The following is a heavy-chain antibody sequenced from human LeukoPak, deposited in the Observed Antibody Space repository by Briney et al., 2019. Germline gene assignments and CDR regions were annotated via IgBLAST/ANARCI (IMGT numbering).Heavy chain of an antibody. Sequence: SETLSLTCTVSGGSISSGDYYWSWIRQPPGKGLEWIGYIYHSGSTYYNPSLKSRVTISVDTSKNQFSLKLSSVTAADTAVYYCARVDVPGIAAAGDYDAFDIWGQGTMVTVSS. CDR1: GGSISSGDYY. CDR3: ARVDVPGIAAAGDYDAFDI. V-gene: IGHV4-30-4*08. CDR2: IYHSGST. J-gene: IGHJ3*02. D-gene: IGHD6-13*01.